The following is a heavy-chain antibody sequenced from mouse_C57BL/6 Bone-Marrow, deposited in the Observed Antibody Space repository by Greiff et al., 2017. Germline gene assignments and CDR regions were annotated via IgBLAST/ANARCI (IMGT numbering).Heavy chain of an antibody. CDR1: GYTFTSYW. D-gene: IGHD1-1*01. J-gene: IGHJ4*01. Sequence: VQLQQSGAELVKPGASVKLSCTASGYTFTSYWMNWVKQRPGPGLEWIGMIHPNGSSTNYNEKFKSKATLTVDNSSSTAYMQLSSLTSEDSAVYYCARGRTTVVATDSMDYWGQGTSVTVSS. CDR3: ARGRTTVVATDSMDY. V-gene: IGHV1-64*01. CDR2: IHPNGSST.